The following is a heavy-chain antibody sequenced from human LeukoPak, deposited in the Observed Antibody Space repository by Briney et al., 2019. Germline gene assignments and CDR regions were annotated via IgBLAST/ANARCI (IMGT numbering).Heavy chain of an antibody. D-gene: IGHD3-9*01. CDR2: INPSGGST. CDR3: ARSGRRYFDWLLPETYYFDY. CDR1: GYTFTSYY. J-gene: IGHJ4*02. Sequence: ASVKVSCKASGYTFTSYYMHWVRQAPGQGLEWMGIINPSGGSTSYAQKFQGRVTMTRDTSTSTVYMELSSLRSEDTAVYYCARSGRRYFDWLLPETYYFDYWGQGTLVTVSS. V-gene: IGHV1-46*01.